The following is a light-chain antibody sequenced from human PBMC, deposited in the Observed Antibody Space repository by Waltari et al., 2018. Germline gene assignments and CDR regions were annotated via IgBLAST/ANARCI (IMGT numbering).Light chain of an antibody. J-gene: IGLJ2*01. CDR2: GKN. V-gene: IGLV3-19*01. Sequence: SSELTQDPAVSVALGQTVRITCQGDRLRSYYASWYQQKAGQAPVLVIYGKNSRPSASPDCFSGATSGNSASWTITVAQAEEEADYYCNSRDRSGNYLGVFGGGTKLTVL. CDR1: RLRSYY. CDR3: NSRDRSGNYLGV.